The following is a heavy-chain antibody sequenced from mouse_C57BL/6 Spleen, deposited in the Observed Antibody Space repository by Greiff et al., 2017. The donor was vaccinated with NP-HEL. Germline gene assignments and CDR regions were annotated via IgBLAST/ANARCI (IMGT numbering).Heavy chain of an antibody. D-gene: IGHD3-2*02. J-gene: IGHJ4*01. Sequence: EVQLQQSGPELVKPGASVKISCKASGYTFTDYYMNWVKQSHGKSLEWIGDINPNNGGTSYNQKFKGKATLTVDKSSSTAYMELRSLTSEDSAVYYCASGYPYYYAMDYWGQGTSVTVSS. CDR3: ASGYPYYYAMDY. CDR1: GYTFTDYY. V-gene: IGHV1-26*01. CDR2: INPNNGGT.